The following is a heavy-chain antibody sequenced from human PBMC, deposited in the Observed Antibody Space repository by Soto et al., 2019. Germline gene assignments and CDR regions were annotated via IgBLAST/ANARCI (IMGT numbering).Heavy chain of an antibody. D-gene: IGHD3-22*01. V-gene: IGHV1-24*01. Sequence: GASVKVSCKVSGYTLTELSMHWVRQAPGKGLEWMGGFDPEDGETIYAQKFQGRVTMTEDTSTDTAYMELSSLRSEDTAVYYCATSSRYYYDSSGPWDFQHWGQGTLVTVSS. CDR1: GYTLTELS. CDR2: FDPEDGET. CDR3: ATSSRYYYDSSGPWDFQH. J-gene: IGHJ1*01.